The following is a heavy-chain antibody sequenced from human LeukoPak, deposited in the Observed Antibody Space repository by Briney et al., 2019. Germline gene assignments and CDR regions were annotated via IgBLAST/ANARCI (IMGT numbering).Heavy chain of an antibody. CDR2: IYYSEST. J-gene: IGHJ5*02. CDR3: ARSGSSGWYYGTPLCWFDP. D-gene: IGHD6-19*01. Sequence: SETLSLTCTVSGDSISNYYWSWIRQPPGKGLEWIGYIYYSESTNYSPSLKSRVTISVDTSKNQFSLKLSSVTAADTAVYYCARSGSSGWYYGTPLCWFDPWGQGTLVTVSS. CDR1: GDSISNYY. V-gene: IGHV4-59*12.